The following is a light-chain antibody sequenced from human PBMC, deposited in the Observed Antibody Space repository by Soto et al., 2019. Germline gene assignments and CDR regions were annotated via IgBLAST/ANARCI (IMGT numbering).Light chain of an antibody. CDR1: SANIGGGFD. CDR3: SSYGGSNIPLYV. CDR2: GHT. J-gene: IGLJ1*01. V-gene: IGLV1-40*01. Sequence: QSVLTQPPSVSGAPGQRVTISCTGNSANIGGGFDVHWYQQLPGTAPKLLIYGHTNRPSGVPDRFSGSKSGTSASLAITGLQAEDEADYYCSSYGGSNIPLYVFGTGTKVTVL.